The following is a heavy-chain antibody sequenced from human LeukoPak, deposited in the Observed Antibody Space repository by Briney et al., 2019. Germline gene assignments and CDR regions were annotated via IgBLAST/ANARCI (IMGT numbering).Heavy chain of an antibody. V-gene: IGHV4-34*01. J-gene: IGHJ4*02. CDR2: INHSGST. CDR1: GGSFSGYY. D-gene: IGHD5-18*01. Sequence: SETLSLTCAVYGGSFSGYYWSWIRQPPGKGLEWIGEINHSGSTNYNPSLKSRVTISVDTSKNQFSLKLSSVTAADTAVYYCARAGYSYGYAKDYWGQGTLVTVSA. CDR3: ARAGYSYGYAKDY.